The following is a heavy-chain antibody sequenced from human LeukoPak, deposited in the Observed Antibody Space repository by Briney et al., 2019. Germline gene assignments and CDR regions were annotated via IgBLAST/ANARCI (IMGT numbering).Heavy chain of an antibody. CDR3: ARDSHGYGAYAH. CDR1: GFTFSTYW. CDR2: IKEDGSKK. V-gene: IGHV3-7*01. D-gene: IGHD5-12*01. J-gene: IGHJ4*02. Sequence: RPGVSLRLSCAASGFTFSTYWMTWVRQAPGKGLEWVANIKEDGSKKYYVDSVRGLFTISRDNAKNSLYLQMNSLRVEDTAVYYCARDSHGYGAYAHWGRGTLVTVSS.